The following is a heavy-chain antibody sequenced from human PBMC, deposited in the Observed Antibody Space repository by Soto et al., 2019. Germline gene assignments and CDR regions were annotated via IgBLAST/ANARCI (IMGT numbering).Heavy chain of an antibody. Sequence: GSLRLSCAASGFTFSSYWMHWVRQAPGKGLVWVSRINGDGITTNYADSVKGRFTISRDNAKNTLYLQMNSLRVEDTAVYYCARTYYYDSSADYWGQGT. CDR1: GFTFSSYW. D-gene: IGHD3-22*01. CDR2: INGDGITT. J-gene: IGHJ4*02. CDR3: ARTYYYDSSADY. V-gene: IGHV3-74*01.